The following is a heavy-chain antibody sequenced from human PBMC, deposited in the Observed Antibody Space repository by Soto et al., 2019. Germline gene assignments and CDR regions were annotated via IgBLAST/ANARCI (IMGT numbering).Heavy chain of an antibody. CDR2: IYPRDSDT. Sequence: GESLKISCKVSGDSFTGFWIGWVRQMPGKGLEWLGGIYPRDSDTRYSPSFQGQVTISADKSLSTAYLQWNSLQASDTAIYYCARQHPLDSRVWYTWGQGTLVTVSS. CDR3: ARQHPLDSRVWYT. CDR1: GDSFTGFW. J-gene: IGHJ4*02. D-gene: IGHD6-19*01. V-gene: IGHV5-51*01.